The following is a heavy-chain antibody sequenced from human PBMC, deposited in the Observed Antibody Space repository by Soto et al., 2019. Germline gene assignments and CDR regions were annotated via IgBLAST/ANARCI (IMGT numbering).Heavy chain of an antibody. Sequence: GGSLRLSCAASGITISNYPMSWVRQAPGKGLDWVSGISGSGDRTYYADSAKGRFTISKDISKNSLSLQLDNLGVEDTAVYFCVKDDGGYPSTAPHWSQGTLVTVSS. CDR1: GITISNYP. CDR2: ISGSGDRT. V-gene: IGHV3-23*01. J-gene: IGHJ1*01. D-gene: IGHD3-22*01. CDR3: VKDDGGYPSTAPH.